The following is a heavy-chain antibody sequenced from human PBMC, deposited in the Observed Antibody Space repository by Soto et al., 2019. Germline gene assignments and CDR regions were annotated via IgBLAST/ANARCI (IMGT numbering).Heavy chain of an antibody. J-gene: IGHJ6*02. V-gene: IGHV3-21*01. CDR3: ARDFYSRSWENGYYDHVLDV. CDR2: ISGSSSYI. CDR1: GFTFSSYS. D-gene: IGHD6-13*01. Sequence: GGSLRLSCAASGFTFSSYSINCVRQAPGKGLEGVSSISGSSSYIYYAGSVRGRFTISRDNAKNSLYLEMNSLRAEDTAVYYCARDFYSRSWENGYYDHVLDVRGQGTTVTVSS.